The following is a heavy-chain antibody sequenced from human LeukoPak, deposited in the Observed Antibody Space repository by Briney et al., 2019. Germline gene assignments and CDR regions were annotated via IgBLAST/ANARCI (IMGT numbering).Heavy chain of an antibody. CDR3: AKVWGSPPSLVWYWFDP. Sequence: GGSLRLSCAASGFTFSSYAMSWVRQAPGKGLEWVSAISGSGGSTYYADSVKGRFTISRDNSKNTLFLQMNSLRAEDTAVYYCAKVWGSPPSLVWYWFDPWGQGTLVTVSS. CDR1: GFTFSSYA. V-gene: IGHV3-23*01. D-gene: IGHD2-21*01. CDR2: ISGSGGST. J-gene: IGHJ5*02.